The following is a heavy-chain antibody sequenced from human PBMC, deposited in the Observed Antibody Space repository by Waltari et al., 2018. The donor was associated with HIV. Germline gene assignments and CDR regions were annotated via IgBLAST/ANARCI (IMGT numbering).Heavy chain of an antibody. CDR1: GFTLPNYS. CDR3: ARIGTFPHNYAIDF. D-gene: IGHD1-26*01. CDR2: IKDDGSEK. J-gene: IGHJ6*02. Sequence: EVQLMESGGGLVQSGGSLRLPCAAYGFTLPNYSMSWVRQTPGKGLEWVAYIKDDGSEKYYMGSVKGRFTISRDNAKNSMFLQMNSLRAEDTAVYYCARIGTFPHNYAIDFWGQGTTVTVSS. V-gene: IGHV3-7*01.